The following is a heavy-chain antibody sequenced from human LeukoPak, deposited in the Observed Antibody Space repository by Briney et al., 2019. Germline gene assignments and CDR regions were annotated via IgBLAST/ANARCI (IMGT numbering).Heavy chain of an antibody. V-gene: IGHV1-18*04. Sequence: ASVKVSCKASGYTPTGYYMHCVRQAPGHGLEWMGWISTYDGDTNYTQRLQGRVTMTTDTPTSTAYMEVRGLRPDDTGVYYFARPAAINHPGVFDIWGGETMVTVSS. CDR2: ISTYDGDT. CDR1: GYTPTGYY. D-gene: IGHD1-14*01. J-gene: IGHJ3*02. CDR3: ARPAAINHPGVFDI.